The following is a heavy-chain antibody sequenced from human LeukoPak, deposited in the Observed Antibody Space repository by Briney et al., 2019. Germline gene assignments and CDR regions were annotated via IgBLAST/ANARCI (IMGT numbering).Heavy chain of an antibody. Sequence: SETLPLTRPVSGGSISSYYWSWIRPPPGKELEWIGYIYYSGSTNYNPSLQSRVTISVDTSKNQFSLKLSSVTAADTAVYYCARSNSGSYWYYFDYWGQGTLVTVSS. CDR1: GGSISSYY. CDR3: ARSNSGSYWYYFDY. V-gene: IGHV4-59*01. J-gene: IGHJ4*02. D-gene: IGHD1-26*01. CDR2: IYYSGST.